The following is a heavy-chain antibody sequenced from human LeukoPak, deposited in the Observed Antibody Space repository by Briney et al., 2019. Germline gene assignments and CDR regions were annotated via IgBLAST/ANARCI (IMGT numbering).Heavy chain of an antibody. Sequence: PGGSLRLSCSASGFTFSSYTMNWVRQAPGKGLEWVSSIDSSSTYIYHADSVKGRLTISRDNAKNLLYLQMNSLRAEDTAVYYCARDLSAYYYDTPRGCFDYWGQGTLVTVSS. CDR2: IDSSSTYI. CDR3: ARDLSAYYYDTPRGCFDY. D-gene: IGHD3-22*01. V-gene: IGHV3-21*01. J-gene: IGHJ4*02. CDR1: GFTFSSYT.